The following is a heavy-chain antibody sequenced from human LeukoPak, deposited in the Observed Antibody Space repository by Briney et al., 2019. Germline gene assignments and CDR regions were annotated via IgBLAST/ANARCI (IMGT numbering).Heavy chain of an antibody. CDR1: GFTVSSNY. V-gene: IGHV3-53*01. CDR3: AKGAFFDY. J-gene: IGHJ4*02. Sequence: PGGSLRLSCAASGFTVSSNYMTWVRQAPGKGLEWVSVISNSGGNTYYADSVKGRFTISRDNSKNTLYLQMNSLRAEDTAVYYCAKGAFFDYWGQGTLVTVSS. CDR2: ISNSGGNT.